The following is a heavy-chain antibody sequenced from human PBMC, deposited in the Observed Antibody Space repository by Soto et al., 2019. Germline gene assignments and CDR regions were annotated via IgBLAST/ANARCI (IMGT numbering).Heavy chain of an antibody. CDR1: GLTFSRNS. V-gene: IGHV3-21*01. J-gene: IGHJ4*02. CDR3: ARDTLRGDFDY. CDR2: ISSGSAYI. D-gene: IGHD3-16*01. Sequence: PGGSLRLSCAASGLTFSRNSLHCVRQAPWKGLEWVASISSGSAYIYYADSVKGRFTVSRDNAKNSLYLQMNSLRADGTAVYYCARDTLRGDFDYWGQGTLVTVSS.